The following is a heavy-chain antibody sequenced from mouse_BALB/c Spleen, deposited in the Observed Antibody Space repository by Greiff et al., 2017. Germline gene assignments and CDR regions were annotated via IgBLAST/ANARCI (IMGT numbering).Heavy chain of an antibody. V-gene: IGHV1S135*01. CDR3: ARYYDYDYFDY. CDR2: IDPFNGGT. J-gene: IGHJ2*01. Sequence: VQLKESGPELMKPGASVKISCKASGYSFTSYYMHWVKQSHGKSLEWIGYIDPFNGGTSYNQKFKGKATLTVDKSSSTAYMHLSSLTSEDSAVYYCARYYDYDYFDYWGQGTTLTVSS. D-gene: IGHD2-4*01. CDR1: GYSFTSYY.